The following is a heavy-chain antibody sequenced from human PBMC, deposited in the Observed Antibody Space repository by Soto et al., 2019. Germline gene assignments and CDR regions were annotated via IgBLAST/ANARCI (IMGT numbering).Heavy chain of an antibody. D-gene: IGHD3-22*01. CDR2: IYNNGGT. CDR3: ARDHFYYYDSSGYRPYAFDM. Sequence: LSESLSLTCTFSCYSISTSYWMWIRQPPGKGLEWIGYIYNNGGTNYNPSLKNRVTVSMDTAKNQFSLRLTSMTAADTAVYYCARDHFYYYDSSGYRPYAFDMWDQGTMVTLSS. CDR1: CYSISTSY. V-gene: IGHV4-59*01. J-gene: IGHJ3*02.